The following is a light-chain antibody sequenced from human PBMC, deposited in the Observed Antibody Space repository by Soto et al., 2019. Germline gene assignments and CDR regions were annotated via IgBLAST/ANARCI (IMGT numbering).Light chain of an antibody. CDR2: KAS. CDR3: QQYNSYWWT. J-gene: IGKJ1*01. V-gene: IGKV1-5*03. CDR1: QDINKW. Sequence: DIHMTHSPSTLASSLVDRVTITCRAIQDINKWLAWYQQKPGQAPKLLISKASNLESGVPSRFSGSGSGTEYTLTISSLQPEDFATYYCQQYNSYWWTFGQGTKVDIK.